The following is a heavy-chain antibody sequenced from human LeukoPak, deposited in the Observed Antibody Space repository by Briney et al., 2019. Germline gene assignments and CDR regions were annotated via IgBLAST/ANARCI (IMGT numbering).Heavy chain of an antibody. CDR1: GFTFSSYS. D-gene: IGHD2-2*01. J-gene: IGHJ4*02. V-gene: IGHV3-9*01. Sequence: GGSLRLCCAASGFTFSSYSRNWLREAPGKRLECVSGIGYADSGKVRCTISRDNAKNSLYLQMNSLRAEDTALYYCAKDICSSTGCHEFDYWGQGTLVTVSS. CDR3: AKDICSSTGCHEFDY. CDR2: I.